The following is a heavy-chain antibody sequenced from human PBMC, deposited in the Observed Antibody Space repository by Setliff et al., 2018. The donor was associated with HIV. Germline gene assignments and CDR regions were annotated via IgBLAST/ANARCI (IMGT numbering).Heavy chain of an antibody. CDR1: GGSISSYY. CDR3: ARDLGTGDYFDY. CDR2: IYTSGST. D-gene: IGHD3-10*01. V-gene: IGHV4-4*09. J-gene: IGHJ4*02. Sequence: PSETLSLTCTVSGGSISSYYWSWIRQPPGKGLEWIGYIYTSGSTNYNPSLKSRVTISVDTSKNHFSLRLNSVTAADTAVYFCARDLGTGDYFDYWGQGALVTVSS.